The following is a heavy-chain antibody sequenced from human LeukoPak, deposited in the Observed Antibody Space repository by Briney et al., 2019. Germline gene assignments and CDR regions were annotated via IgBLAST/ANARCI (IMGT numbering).Heavy chain of an antibody. CDR3: AKDQKWELTTTFDY. D-gene: IGHD1-26*01. Sequence: PGGSLRLSCAASGFTFSSYGMHWVRQAPGKGLEWVAFIRYDGSNKYYADSVKGRFTISRDNSKNTLYLQMNSLRAEDTAVYYCAKDQKWELTTTFDYWGQGTLVTVSS. CDR2: IRYDGSNK. CDR1: GFTFSSYG. J-gene: IGHJ4*02. V-gene: IGHV3-30*02.